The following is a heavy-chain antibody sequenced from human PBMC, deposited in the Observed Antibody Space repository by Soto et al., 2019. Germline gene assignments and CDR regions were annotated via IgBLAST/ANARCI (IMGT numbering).Heavy chain of an antibody. CDR1: GGSFSDYY. V-gene: IGHV4-34*01. CDR2: INHSGST. Sequence: SETLSLTCAVYGGSFSDYYWAGIRQPPGKGLQWIGEINHSGSTNYNPSLKSRVTMSVDTSKNQFSLKLSSVTAADTAVYYCARGRLPYYSYYMDVWDKGTPVTVSS. J-gene: IGHJ6*03. CDR3: ARGRLPYYSYYMDV. D-gene: IGHD2-15*01.